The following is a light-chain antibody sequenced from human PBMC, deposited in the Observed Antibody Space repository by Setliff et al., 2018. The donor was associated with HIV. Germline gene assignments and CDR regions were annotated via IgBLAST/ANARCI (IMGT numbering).Light chain of an antibody. CDR1: QSVLSSCNNMRY. CDR2: WAS. J-gene: IGKJ3*01. V-gene: IGKV4-1*01. Sequence: GERATINCNSSQSVLSSCNNMRYLGWYQQKPGQPPKLLIYWASSRESGVPDRFSGSGSGTDFTLTITSLQAEDVAVYXXQQYYTAPLGFGPGTKVDIK. CDR3: QQYYTAPLG.